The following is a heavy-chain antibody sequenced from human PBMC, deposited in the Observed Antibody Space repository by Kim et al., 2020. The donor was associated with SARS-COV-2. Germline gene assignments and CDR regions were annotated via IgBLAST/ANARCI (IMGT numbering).Heavy chain of an antibody. CDR1: GGSISSYY. V-gene: IGHV4-59*01. Sequence: SETLSLTCTVSGGSISSYYWSWIRQPPGKGLEWIGYIYYSGSTNYNPSLKSRVTISVDTSKNQFSLKLSSVTAADTAVYYCARIRLSSSWYGTYLSYYYYGMDVWGQGTTVTVSS. CDR3: ARIRLSSSWYGTYLSYYYYGMDV. D-gene: IGHD6-13*01. J-gene: IGHJ6*02. CDR2: IYYSGST.